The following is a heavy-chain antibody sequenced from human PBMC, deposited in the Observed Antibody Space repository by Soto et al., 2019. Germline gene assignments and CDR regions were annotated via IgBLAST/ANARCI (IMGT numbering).Heavy chain of an antibody. CDR3: ARAVGSGSYYNQSNCFYP. D-gene: IGHD3-10*01. CDR2: INVYNGNT. CDR1: GYTFTNYG. V-gene: IGHV1-18*01. J-gene: IGHJ5*02. Sequence: QVQLVQSGGEVKKPGASVKVSCKASGYTFTNYGISWVRQAPGQGLEWMGWINVYNGNTKYAQKVQGRVTMTTDTSTSTAYMELRSLRSDDTAVYYCARAVGSGSYYNQSNCFYPWGQGTIVTVSS.